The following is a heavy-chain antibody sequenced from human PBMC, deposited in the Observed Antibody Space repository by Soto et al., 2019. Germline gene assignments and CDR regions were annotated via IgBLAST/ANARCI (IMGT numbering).Heavy chain of an antibody. J-gene: IGHJ6*02. CDR3: ARYNVTIFGVVISPSYYYGMDV. D-gene: IGHD3-3*01. CDR2: INSDGSST. Sequence: PGGSLRLSCAASGFTFSSYWMHWVRQAPGKGLVWVSRINSDGSSTSYADSVKGRFTISRHNAKNTLYLQMNSLRAEDTAVYYCARYNVTIFGVVISPSYYYGMDVWGQGTTVTVSS. CDR1: GFTFSSYW. V-gene: IGHV3-74*01.